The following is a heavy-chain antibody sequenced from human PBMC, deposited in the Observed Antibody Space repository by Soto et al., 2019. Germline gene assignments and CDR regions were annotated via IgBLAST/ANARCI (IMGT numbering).Heavy chain of an antibody. V-gene: IGHV4-30-2*01. CDR3: ARASGSGYDYTGVDY. CDR2: IYHSGST. CDR1: GGSISSGGYC. Sequence: SETLSLTCAVSGGSISSGGYCWSWIRQPPGKGLEWIGYIYHSGSTYYNPSLKSRVTISVDRSKNQFSLKLSSVTAADTAVYYCARASGSGYDYTGVDYWGQGTLVTVSS. D-gene: IGHD5-12*01. J-gene: IGHJ4*02.